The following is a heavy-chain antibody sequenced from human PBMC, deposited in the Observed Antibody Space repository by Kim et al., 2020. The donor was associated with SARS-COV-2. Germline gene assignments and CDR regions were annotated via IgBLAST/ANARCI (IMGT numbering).Heavy chain of an antibody. Sequence: SETLSLTCTVSGYSISSGYYWGWIRQPPGKGLEWIGSIYHSGSTYYNPSLKSRVTISVDTSKNQFSLKLSSVTAADTAVYYCARDRWDCSGGSCYSGDYYGMDVWGQGTTVTVSS. J-gene: IGHJ6*02. CDR2: IYHSGST. D-gene: IGHD2-15*01. V-gene: IGHV4-38-2*02. CDR3: ARDRWDCSGGSCYSGDYYGMDV. CDR1: GYSISSGYY.